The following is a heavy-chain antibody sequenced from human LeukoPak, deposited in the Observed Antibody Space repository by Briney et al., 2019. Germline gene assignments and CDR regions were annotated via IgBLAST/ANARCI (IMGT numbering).Heavy chain of an antibody. J-gene: IGHJ4*02. CDR3: ARDDGLRTVDY. Sequence: GGPLRLSCAASGFSFSNYWMTWVRQAPGKGLEWVANIKPDGTETFYVDSVKGRFTISKDNAKNSLCLQMNSLRADDTAVFYCARDDGLRTVDYWGQGTLVTVSS. V-gene: IGHV3-7*01. D-gene: IGHD4-17*01. CDR2: IKPDGTET. CDR1: GFSFSNYW.